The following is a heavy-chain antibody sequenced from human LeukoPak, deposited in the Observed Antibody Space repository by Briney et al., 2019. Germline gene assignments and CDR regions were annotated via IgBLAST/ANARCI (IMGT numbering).Heavy chain of an antibody. D-gene: IGHD2-15*01. CDR1: GLAFSAYK. J-gene: IGHJ4*02. CDR2: ISTDGYTT. Sequence: GGSLRLSCAASGLAFSAYKMHWVRQAPRKGLVWVSRISTDGYTTDYADFVQGGFTASRDNTKNTWSLEMNSLRAEDTAVYYWAIGVRPRYWCKRTLVTVS. V-gene: IGHV3-74*01. CDR3: AIGVRPRY.